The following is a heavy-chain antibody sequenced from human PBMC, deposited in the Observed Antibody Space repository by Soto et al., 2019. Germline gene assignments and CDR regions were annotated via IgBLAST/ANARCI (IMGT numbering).Heavy chain of an antibody. D-gene: IGHD1-26*01. Sequence: VRQAPGQGLEWMGVINPGYPAGRSTTYAQKFQGRVTMTTDTSTSTVYMELSRLRSDDTAVYYCAREAIVAGATTGMDVWGQGTTVTVSS. CDR2: INPGYPAGRST. CDR3: AREAIVAGATTGMDV. J-gene: IGHJ6*02. V-gene: IGHV1-46*01.